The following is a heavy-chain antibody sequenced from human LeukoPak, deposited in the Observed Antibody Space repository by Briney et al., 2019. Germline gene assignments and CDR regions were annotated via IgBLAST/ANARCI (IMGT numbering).Heavy chain of an antibody. CDR3: ARPPSYSGSYFGYFQH. D-gene: IGHD1-26*01. CDR1: GGTFSSYA. V-gene: IGHV1-69*05. Sequence: GASVKVSCKASGGTFSSYAISWVRQAPGQGLEWMGGIIPIFGTANYAQKFQGRVTITTDESTSTAYMELSSLRSEDTAVYYCARPPSYSGSYFGYFQHGGQGTLVTVSS. CDR2: IIPIFGTA. J-gene: IGHJ1*01.